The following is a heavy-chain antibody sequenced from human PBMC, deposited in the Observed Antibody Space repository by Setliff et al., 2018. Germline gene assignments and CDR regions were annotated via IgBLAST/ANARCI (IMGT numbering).Heavy chain of an antibody. CDR3: ARYLAGEVGISGWFDP. Sequence: LSLTCTVSGGSISSSSYYWGWIRQPPGKGLEWIGSIYYRGSTYYNPSLKSRVTISVDTSKNQFSLKLSSVTAADTAVYYCARYLAGEVGISGWFDPWGQGTLVTVSS. CDR1: GGSISSSSYY. V-gene: IGHV4-39*07. CDR2: IYYRGST. D-gene: IGHD1-26*01. J-gene: IGHJ5*02.